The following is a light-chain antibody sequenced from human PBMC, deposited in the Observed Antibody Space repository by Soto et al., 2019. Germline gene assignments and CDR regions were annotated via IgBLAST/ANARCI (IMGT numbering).Light chain of an antibody. V-gene: IGKV3-15*01. CDR3: QHYGDWPPYT. J-gene: IGKJ2*01. CDR2: GAS. Sequence: EIVLTQSPATLSVSPGDRATLSCRASQSIGKNLAWYQHRPGQAPRLLIYGASNRASGIPARFSGGGSGSDFTLTISSLQPEDFAVYYCQHYGDWPPYTFGQGTNLDI. CDR1: QSIGKN.